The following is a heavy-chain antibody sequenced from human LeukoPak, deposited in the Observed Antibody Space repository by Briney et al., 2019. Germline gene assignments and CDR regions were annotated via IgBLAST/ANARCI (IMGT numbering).Heavy chain of an antibody. Sequence: SETLSLTCTVSGGSISSSSYYWGWIRQPPGKGLEWIGEINHSGSTNYNPSLKSRVTISVDTSKNQFSLKLSSVTAADTAVYYCARKARIVAFDIWGQGTMVTVSS. J-gene: IGHJ3*02. CDR2: INHSGST. CDR3: ARKARIVAFDI. V-gene: IGHV4-39*07. D-gene: IGHD1-26*01. CDR1: GGSISSSSYY.